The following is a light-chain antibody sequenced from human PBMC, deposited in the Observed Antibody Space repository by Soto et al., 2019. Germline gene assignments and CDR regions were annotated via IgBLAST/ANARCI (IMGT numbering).Light chain of an antibody. CDR2: EVT. Sequence: SALTQPASVSGSPGQSITISCTGTSSDVGSYNRVSWYQQHPAKAPKLMIYEVTKRPSGVSDRFSGSKSGNTASLTISGLQAEDEADYYCCSYAGSSTYVVFGGGTKLTVL. J-gene: IGLJ2*01. CDR3: CSYAGSSTYVV. V-gene: IGLV2-23*02. CDR1: SSDVGSYNR.